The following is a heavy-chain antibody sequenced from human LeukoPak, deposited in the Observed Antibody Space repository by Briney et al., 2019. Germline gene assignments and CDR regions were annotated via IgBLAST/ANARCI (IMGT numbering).Heavy chain of an antibody. J-gene: IGHJ4*02. D-gene: IGHD3-10*01. Sequence: GGSLRLSCAASGFTFSNYAMSWVRQAPGKGLEWVSAISGSGGSTYYADSVKGRFTISRDNSKNTLYLQMNSLRAEDTAVYYCANAGLYGSGSYYSYYFDYWGQGTLVTVSS. CDR1: GFTFSNYA. V-gene: IGHV3-23*01. CDR3: ANAGLYGSGSYYSYYFDY. CDR2: ISGSGGST.